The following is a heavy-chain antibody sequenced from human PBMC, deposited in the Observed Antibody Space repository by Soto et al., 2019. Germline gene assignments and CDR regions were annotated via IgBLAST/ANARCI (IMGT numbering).Heavy chain of an antibody. CDR1: GGSISSYY. Sequence: QVQLQESGPGLVKPSETLSLTCTVPGGSISSYYWNWIRQPPGKGLEWIGYIYYSGSTNYNPSLKSRVTISLDTSKNQFSLKLSSVTAADTAVYYSARGGRSGWYFDLWGRGTLVTVSS. V-gene: IGHV4-59*01. J-gene: IGHJ2*01. CDR2: IYYSGST. CDR3: ARGGRSGWYFDL. D-gene: IGHD1-26*01.